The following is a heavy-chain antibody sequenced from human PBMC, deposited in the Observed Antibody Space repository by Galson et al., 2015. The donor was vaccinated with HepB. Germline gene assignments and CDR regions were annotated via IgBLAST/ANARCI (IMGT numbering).Heavy chain of an antibody. J-gene: IGHJ2*01. CDR3: ARDLYRGGDCYYQDFWYFDL. CDR2: ISGYNGNT. CDR1: GYTFTNYG. Sequence: SVKVSCKASGYTFTNYGISWVRQAPGQGLEWMGWISGYNGNTNHAQKFQGRVTMTTDTSTSTANMELRSLRSDDTAVYYCARDLYRGGDCYYQDFWYFDLWGRGTLVTVSS. V-gene: IGHV1-18*04. D-gene: IGHD2-21*02.